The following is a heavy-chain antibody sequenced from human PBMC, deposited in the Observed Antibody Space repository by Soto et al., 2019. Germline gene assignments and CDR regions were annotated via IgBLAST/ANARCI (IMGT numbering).Heavy chain of an antibody. J-gene: IGHJ4*02. Sequence: QVQLVESGGGVVQPGRSLRLSCAASGFTFSSYGMHWVRQAPGKGLEWVAVISYDGSNKYYADSVKGRFTISRDNSKNTLYVQMNSLRAEDTAVYYCAKDSVVWELLGEMDYWGQGTLVTVSS. V-gene: IGHV3-30*18. CDR1: GFTFSSYG. CDR2: ISYDGSNK. D-gene: IGHD1-26*01. CDR3: AKDSVVWELLGEMDY.